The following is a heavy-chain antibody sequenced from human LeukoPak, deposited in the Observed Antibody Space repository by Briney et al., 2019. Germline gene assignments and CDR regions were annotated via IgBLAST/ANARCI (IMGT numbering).Heavy chain of an antibody. CDR1: GFTFSDHH. V-gene: IGHV3-11*04. D-gene: IGHD3-10*01. CDR3: ARDHVVSGLVFDH. CDR2: IGLRGSTI. Sequence: GGSLRLSCASSGFTFSDHHMSWIRQAPGKGLEWVSKIGLRGSTIEYAESVKGRFTISRDDAKNSLYLQMSGLRAEDTAIYYCARDHVVSGLVFDHWGQGTLVSVSS. J-gene: IGHJ4*02.